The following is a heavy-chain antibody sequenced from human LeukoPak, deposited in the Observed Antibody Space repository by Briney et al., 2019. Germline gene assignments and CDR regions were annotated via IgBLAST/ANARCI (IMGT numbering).Heavy chain of an antibody. V-gene: IGHV3-66*01. CDR3: APEGPVFGV. CDR1: GFXVSTNY. CDR2: IHSGGT. J-gene: IGHJ4*02. Sequence: GGSLRLSCAASGFXVSTNYMSWVRQAPGKGLEWVSFIHSGGTYYADSVKGRFTISRDNSKNTVYLQMNSLRAEDTAVYYCAPEGPVFGVRGQGTLVTVSS. D-gene: IGHD3-3*01.